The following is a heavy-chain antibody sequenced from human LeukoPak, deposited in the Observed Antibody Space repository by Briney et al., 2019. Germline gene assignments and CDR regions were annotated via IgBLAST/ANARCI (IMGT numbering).Heavy chain of an antibody. D-gene: IGHD2-2*01. CDR3: ARGRATTVVVPAATAIGY. V-gene: IGHV4-34*01. CDR1: GGSFSGYY. Sequence: SETLSLTCAVYGGSFSGYYWSWIRQPPGKGLEWIGEINHSGSTNYNPSLKSRVTISVDTSKNQSSLKLSSVTAADTAVYYCARGRATTVVVPAATAIGYWGQGTLVTVSS. J-gene: IGHJ4*02. CDR2: INHSGST.